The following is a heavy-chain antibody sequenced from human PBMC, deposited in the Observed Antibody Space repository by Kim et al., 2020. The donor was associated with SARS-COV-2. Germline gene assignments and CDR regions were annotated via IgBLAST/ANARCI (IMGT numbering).Heavy chain of an antibody. CDR1: GFTFSNYW. D-gene: IGHD3-9*01. V-gene: IGHV3-7*01. CDR2: IKEDGSKR. Sequence: GGSLRLSCAASGFTFSNYWMTWVRQAPGKGLEWVASIKEDGSKRYYLDSVEGRFTISRDKAKNSLYLQMNSLRAEDTAVYYCVRDCQNDIFHVLTGNLQTPCVFDYWSQGTLVTGSS. CDR3: VRDCQNDIFHVLTGNLQTPCVFDY. J-gene: IGHJ4*01.